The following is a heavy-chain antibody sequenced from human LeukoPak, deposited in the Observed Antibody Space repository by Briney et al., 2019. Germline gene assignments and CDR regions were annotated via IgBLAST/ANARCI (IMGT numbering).Heavy chain of an antibody. D-gene: IGHD2-2*01. CDR2: IYYSGST. CDR1: GGSISSSSYY. CDR3: GRHIVVEPAAIDWFDP. Sequence: IPSETLSLTCTVSGGSISSSSYYWGWLRQPRGKGLDWIGSIYYSGSTYYNPSLKSRVTISVDTSKNQFSLKLSSVPDAAKAVYYCGRHIVVEPAAIDWFDPWGQGTLVTVSS. V-gene: IGHV4-39*01. J-gene: IGHJ5*02.